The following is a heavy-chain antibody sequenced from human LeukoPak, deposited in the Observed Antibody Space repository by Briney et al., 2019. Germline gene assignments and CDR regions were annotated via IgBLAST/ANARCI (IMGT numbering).Heavy chain of an antibody. Sequence: GGSLRLSCAASGFAFNSYVMHWVRQAPGKGLEWVALIYYDGSNQDYIDSVKGRFTISRDNSKNTLYLQMSSLRAADADVYYCPRLKGGEPTGCFELWGRGKLAIVSS. CDR1: GFAFNSYV. J-gene: IGHJ2*01. CDR2: IYYDGSNQ. V-gene: IGHV3-33*01. D-gene: IGHD1-1*01. CDR3: PRLKGGEPTGCFEL.